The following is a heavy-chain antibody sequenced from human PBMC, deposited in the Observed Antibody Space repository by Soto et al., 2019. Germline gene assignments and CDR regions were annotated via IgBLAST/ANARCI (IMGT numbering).Heavy chain of an antibody. CDR3: ARAHLWDY. J-gene: IGHJ4*02. CDR2: INHSGST. Sequence: SETLSLTCAAYGGSFSGYYWSWIRQPPGKGLEWIGEINHSGSTNYNPSLKSRVTISVDTSKNQFSLKLSSVTAADTAVYYCARAHLWDYWGQGTLVTVSS. V-gene: IGHV4-34*01. CDR1: GGSFSGYY.